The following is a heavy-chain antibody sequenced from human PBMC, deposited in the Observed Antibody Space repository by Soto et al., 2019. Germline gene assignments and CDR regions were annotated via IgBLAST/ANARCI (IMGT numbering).Heavy chain of an antibody. CDR3: ARGFWNYLNY. D-gene: IGHD1-7*01. V-gene: IGHV3-48*02. CDR2: ISSSSSTI. CDR1: GFTFSSYS. J-gene: IGHJ4*02. Sequence: PGGSLRLSCAASGFTFSSYSMNWVRQAPGKGLEWVSYISSSSSTIYYADSVKGRFTISRDNAKNSLYLQMSSLRDEGTAVYYCARGFWNYLNYWGQGTLVTVSS.